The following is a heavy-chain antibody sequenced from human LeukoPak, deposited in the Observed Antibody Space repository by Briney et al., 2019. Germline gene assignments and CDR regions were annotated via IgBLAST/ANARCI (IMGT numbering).Heavy chain of an antibody. CDR1: GGSTSSYY. CDR3: ARWDILTGLDY. CDR2: IYYSGST. D-gene: IGHD3-9*01. Sequence: PSETLSLTCTVSGGSTSSYYWSWIRQPPGKGLEWIGYIYYSGSTNYNPSLKSRVTISVDTSKNQFSLKLSSVTAADTAVYYCARWDILTGLDYWGQGTLVTVSS. J-gene: IGHJ4*02. V-gene: IGHV4-59*01.